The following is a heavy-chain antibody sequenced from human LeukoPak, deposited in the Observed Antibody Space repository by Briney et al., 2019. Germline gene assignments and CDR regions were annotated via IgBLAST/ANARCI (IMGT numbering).Heavy chain of an antibody. CDR3: AKDPHSSGWYFDY. CDR2: ISASGGST. CDR1: GCTFSSSA. V-gene: IGHV3-23*01. J-gene: IGHJ4*02. D-gene: IGHD6-19*01. Sequence: GGSLRLSCAASGCTFSSSAMTWVRQAPGKGLDWVSHISASGGSTYYADSVKGRFTISRDNSKNTLYLQMNSLRAEDTAVYYCAKDPHSSGWYFDYWGQGTLVTVSS.